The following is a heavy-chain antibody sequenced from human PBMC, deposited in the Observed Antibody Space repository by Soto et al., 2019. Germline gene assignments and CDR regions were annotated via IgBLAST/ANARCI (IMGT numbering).Heavy chain of an antibody. CDR3: AHGSSSLVY. D-gene: IGHD6-6*01. J-gene: IGHJ4*02. CDR2: IYWDDDK. CDR1: WFSLSNSGVG. V-gene: IGHV2-5*02. Sequence: SCPTLVNPTQTLTLTCTFSWFSLSNSGVGVGWNRQPPGKALEGLSLIYWDDDKRYSPSLKSRLTITKDTSKNQVVLTMTNMDPVDTATYYCAHGSSSLVYWGQGTLVTVSS.